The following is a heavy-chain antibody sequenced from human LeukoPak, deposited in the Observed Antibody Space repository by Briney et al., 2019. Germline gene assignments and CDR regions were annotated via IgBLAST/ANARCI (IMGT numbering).Heavy chain of an antibody. J-gene: IGHJ4*02. Sequence: ASVKVSCKASGHTFTGYHMHWMRQAPGQGLEWMGWINPNTGATKYTQKFQGRVTMTRDTSISTAYVELSGLRSDDTAVYYCARSTGVVIINFDYWGQGTLVTVSS. CDR2: INPNTGAT. CDR1: GHTFTGYH. CDR3: ARSTGVVIINFDY. V-gene: IGHV1-2*02. D-gene: IGHD3-3*01.